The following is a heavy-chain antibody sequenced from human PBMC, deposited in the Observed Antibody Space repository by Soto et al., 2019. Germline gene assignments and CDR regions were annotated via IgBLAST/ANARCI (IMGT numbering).Heavy chain of an antibody. J-gene: IGHJ6*04. Sequence: GGSLRLSCAASEFTFSGRSVRWVRQAPGKGLVWVSGIDKVGTDSTYADSVKGQFTSSRDNAKNTVYLQMNSLRVEDTAVYYCARGWFGPDVWGKGTTVTVSS. CDR2: IDKVGTDS. D-gene: IGHD3-10*01. V-gene: IGHV3-74*01. CDR1: EFTFSGRS. CDR3: ARGWFGPDV.